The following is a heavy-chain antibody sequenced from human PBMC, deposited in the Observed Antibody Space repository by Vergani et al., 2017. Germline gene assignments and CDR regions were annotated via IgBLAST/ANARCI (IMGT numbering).Heavy chain of an antibody. CDR3: ARGGTRSGWTFDY. J-gene: IGHJ4*02. V-gene: IGHV6-1*01. CDR2: TFYRSTWYN. Sequence: QVQLQQSGPGLVKPSQTLSLTCAISGDSFSGNSAAWNWIRQSPSRGLEWLGRTFYRSTWYNDYAVSVRGRITINPDTSKNHFSLQLNSVTPEDSAVYYCARGGTRSGWTFDYWGQGTLVTVSS. CDR1: GDSFSGNSAA. D-gene: IGHD6-19*01.